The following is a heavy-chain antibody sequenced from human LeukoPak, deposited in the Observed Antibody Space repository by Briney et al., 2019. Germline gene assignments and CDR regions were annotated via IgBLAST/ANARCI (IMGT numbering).Heavy chain of an antibody. CDR1: GFTFDDYA. CDR2: ISWNSGSI. D-gene: IGHD1-20*01. J-gene: IGHJ4*02. Sequence: GRSLRLSCAASGFTFDDYAMHWVRQAPGKGLEWVSGISWNSGSIGYADSVKGRFTISRDNAKNSLYLQMNSLRAEDMALYYCAKDSQYNWNGGYSDYWGQGTLVTVSS. CDR3: AKDSQYNWNGGYSDY. V-gene: IGHV3-9*03.